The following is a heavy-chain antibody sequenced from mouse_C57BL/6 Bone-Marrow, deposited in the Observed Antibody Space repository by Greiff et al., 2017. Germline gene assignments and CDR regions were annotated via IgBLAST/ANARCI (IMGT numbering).Heavy chain of an antibody. CDR3: AREGGRWGFDY. CDR1: GYSITSGYD. CDR2: ISYSGST. D-gene: IGHD1-1*01. V-gene: IGHV3-1*01. Sequence: VQLKESGPGMVKPSQSLSLTCTVTGYSITSGYDWHWIRHFPGNKLEWMGYISYSGSTNYNPSLKSRISITHDTSKNHFFLKLNSVTTEDTATYCCAREGGRWGFDYWGQGTTLTVSS. J-gene: IGHJ2*01.